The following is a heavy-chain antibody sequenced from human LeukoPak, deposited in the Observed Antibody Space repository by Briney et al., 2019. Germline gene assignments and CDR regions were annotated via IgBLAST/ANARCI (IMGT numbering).Heavy chain of an antibody. V-gene: IGHV3-7*01. CDR2: MKEDGSEE. J-gene: IGHJ1*01. Sequence: EGSLRLSCVGSGFSFSSSWMSWVRQAPGKGLEWVANMKEDGSEEHYLDSVKGRFTISRDNAQNSLYLQMNSLRDDDTAIYYCARDRYSPYWGQGTLVIVSS. CDR1: GFSFSSSW. D-gene: IGHD2-21*01. CDR3: ARDRYSPY.